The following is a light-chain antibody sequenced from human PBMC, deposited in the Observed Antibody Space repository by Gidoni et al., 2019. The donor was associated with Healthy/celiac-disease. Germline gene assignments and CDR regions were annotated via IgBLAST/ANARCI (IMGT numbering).Light chain of an antibody. CDR1: QSVLYSSNNKNY. J-gene: IGKJ1*01. CDR3: QQYYSTPWT. Sequence: DIVMTQAPDCMAVSLGERATINCKSSQSVLYSSNNKNYLAWYQHKPGQPPKLLIYRASTRESGVPDRFSGSGSGTDFTLTISSLQAEDVAVYYCQQYYSTPWTFXQXTKVEIK. CDR2: RAS. V-gene: IGKV4-1*01.